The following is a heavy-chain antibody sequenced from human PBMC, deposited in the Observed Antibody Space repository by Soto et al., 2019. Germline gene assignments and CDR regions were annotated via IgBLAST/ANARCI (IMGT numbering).Heavy chain of an antibody. V-gene: IGHV3-23*01. Sequence: GGSLRLSCAASGFTFSSYAMSWVRQAPGKGLEWVSAISGSGGSTYYADSVKGRFTISRDNSKNTLYLQMNSLRAEDTAIYYCAKRRVFGVVPDAFDIWGQGTMVTVSS. D-gene: IGHD3-3*01. CDR1: GFTFSSYA. CDR3: AKRRVFGVVPDAFDI. CDR2: ISGSGGST. J-gene: IGHJ3*02.